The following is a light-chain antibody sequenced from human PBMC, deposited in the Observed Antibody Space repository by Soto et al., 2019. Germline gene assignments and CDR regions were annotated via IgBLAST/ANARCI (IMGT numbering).Light chain of an antibody. V-gene: IGKV1-39*01. Sequence: ASQSISSYLNWYQQKPGKAPKLLIYAASSLQSGVSLRASGSVRGRAAVSTIRSIQSDDFATYYCPRHHHTPRTIRRGTKVDIK. CDR2: AAS. CDR3: PRHHHTPRT. J-gene: IGKJ1*01. CDR1: QSISSY.